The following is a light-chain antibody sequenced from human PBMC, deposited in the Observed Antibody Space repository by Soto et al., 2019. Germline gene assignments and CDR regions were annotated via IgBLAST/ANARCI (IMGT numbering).Light chain of an antibody. V-gene: IGKV1-5*01. CDR3: QQYNSFWT. J-gene: IGKJ1*01. CDR2: DAS. CDR1: QSISSW. Sequence: DIQMTQSPSTLSASEGDRVTITCRASQSISSWLAWYQQKPGKAPKLLIYDASYLERGVPSRFSGSGSGTEFTLTISSLQPDDLATYYCQQYNSFWTFGQGTRWIS.